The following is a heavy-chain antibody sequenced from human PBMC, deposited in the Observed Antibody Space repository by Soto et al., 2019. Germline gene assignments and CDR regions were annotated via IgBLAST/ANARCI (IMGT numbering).Heavy chain of an antibody. CDR2: INSDAIST. Sequence: GGSLRLSCTASGFTFSSYWMHWVRQAPGEGLVWVSRINSDAISTDYADYADSVKGRFTISRDNAKNTLYLQMYSLRAEDTAAYYCARETWGYGLDVWGQGTTVTVSS. CDR3: ARETWGYGLDV. V-gene: IGHV3-74*01. CDR1: GFTFSSYW. D-gene: IGHD3-16*01. J-gene: IGHJ6*02.